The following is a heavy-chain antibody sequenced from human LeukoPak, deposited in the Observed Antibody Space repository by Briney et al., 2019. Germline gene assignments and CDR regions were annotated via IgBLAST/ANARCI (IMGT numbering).Heavy chain of an antibody. CDR2: IIPIFGTA. V-gene: IGHV1-69*05. CDR3: ARETSMVVNWDHRLGVFDI. CDR1: GGTFSSYA. Sequence: SVKVSCKASGGTFSSYAISWVRQAPGQGLEWMGRIIPIFGTANYAQKFQGRVTITTDESTSTAYMERSSLRSEDTAVYYCARETSMVVNWDHRLGVFDIWGQGTMVTVSS. D-gene: IGHD4-23*01. J-gene: IGHJ3*02.